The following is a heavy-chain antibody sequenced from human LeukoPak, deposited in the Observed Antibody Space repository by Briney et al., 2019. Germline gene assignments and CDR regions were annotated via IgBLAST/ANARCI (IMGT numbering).Heavy chain of an antibody. CDR3: ARDSTYYYASGSSGPHYFDY. Sequence: GGSLRLSCAASGSTFSTYAMHWVRQAPGKGLEWVAVISYDGSNTYYADSVKGRFTISRDNSKNTLYLQLNSLRAEDTAVYYCARDSTYYYASGSSGPHYFDYWGQGTLVTVSS. V-gene: IGHV3-30*01. J-gene: IGHJ4*02. CDR2: ISYDGSNT. D-gene: IGHD3-10*01. CDR1: GSTFSTYA.